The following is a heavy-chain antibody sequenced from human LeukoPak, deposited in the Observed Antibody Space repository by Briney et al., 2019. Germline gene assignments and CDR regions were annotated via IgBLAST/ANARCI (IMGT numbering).Heavy chain of an antibody. J-gene: IGHJ4*02. V-gene: IGHV3-30-3*01. Sequence: GGSLRLSCAASGFTFSDYAMHWVRQAPGKGLEWVAVISYDGSNKYYADSVKGRFTISRDNSKNTLYLQMNSLRAEDTAVYYCARDPLSYIAVAGTFDYWGQGTLVTVSS. CDR2: ISYDGSNK. CDR3: ARDPLSYIAVAGTFDY. D-gene: IGHD6-19*01. CDR1: GFTFSDYA.